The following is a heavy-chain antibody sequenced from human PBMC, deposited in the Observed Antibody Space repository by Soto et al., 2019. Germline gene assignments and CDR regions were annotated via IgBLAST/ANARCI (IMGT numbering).Heavy chain of an antibody. CDR1: GYTFSDYY. CDR3: AREPATAKPEGVDF. V-gene: IGHV1-2*02. D-gene: IGHD1-1*01. J-gene: IGHJ4*02. Sequence: ASVKVSCKASGYTFSDYYIHWVRQAPGQGLEWMGWINPNSGGTKYAPKFQGGVTMTRDTSITTAYMELSRLRSGDTAVYYCAREPATAKPEGVDFWDQGKLVTVSS. CDR2: INPNSGGT.